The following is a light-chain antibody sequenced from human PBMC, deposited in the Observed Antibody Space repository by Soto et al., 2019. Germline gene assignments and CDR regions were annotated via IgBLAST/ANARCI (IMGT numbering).Light chain of an antibody. V-gene: IGKV3-20*01. CDR1: QSISSSF. CDR2: GAS. Sequence: IVITQSPATLSVSPGERASLSCGASQSISSSFLAWYQQKPGQAPRLLIYGASSRDTGTPDRFSGTGSETDFTLTISRLEPEDFAVYYCQQYDNSPITFGQGTRRRL. J-gene: IGKJ5*01. CDR3: QQYDNSPIT.